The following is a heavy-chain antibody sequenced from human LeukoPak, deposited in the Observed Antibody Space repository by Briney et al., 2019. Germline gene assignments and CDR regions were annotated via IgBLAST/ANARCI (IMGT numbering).Heavy chain of an antibody. D-gene: IGHD4-17*01. CDR2: ISAYNGNT. CDR3: ARDRDYGDYNTQDLFVY. CDR1: GYTFTTYG. V-gene: IGHV1-18*01. Sequence: ASVKVSCKASGYTFTTYGISWVRQAPGQGLEWMGWISAYNGNTNYAQKLQGRVTMTTDTSTSTAYMELRSLRSDDTAVYYCARDRDYGDYNTQDLFVYWGQGTLVTVSS. J-gene: IGHJ4*02.